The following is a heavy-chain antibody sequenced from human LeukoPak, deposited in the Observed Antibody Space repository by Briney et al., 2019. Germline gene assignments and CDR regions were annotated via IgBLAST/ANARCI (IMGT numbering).Heavy chain of an antibody. J-gene: IGHJ3*02. CDR1: GFTFSSYG. Sequence: GGSLRLSCAASGFTFSSYGMHWVRQAPGKGLEWVAFIRYDGSNKYYADSVKGRFTISRDNSKNTLYLQMNSLRAEDTAVYYCAKSTLVPAAINAFDIWGQGTMVTVSS. V-gene: IGHV3-30*02. D-gene: IGHD2-2*02. CDR2: IRYDGSNK. CDR3: AKSTLVPAAINAFDI.